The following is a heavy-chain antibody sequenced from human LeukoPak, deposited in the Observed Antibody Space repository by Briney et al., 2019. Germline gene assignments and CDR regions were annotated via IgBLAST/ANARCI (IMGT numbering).Heavy chain of an antibody. J-gene: IGHJ3*02. Sequence: PSETLSLTCTVSGGSFSSYYWSWIRQPPGKGLEWIGYIYYSGSTNYNPSLKSRVTISVDTSKNQFSLKLSSVTAADTAVYYCARVGYCSSTSCPGAFDIWGQGTMVTVSS. CDR3: ARVGYCSSTSCPGAFDI. CDR1: GGSFSSYY. D-gene: IGHD2-2*01. V-gene: IGHV4-59*12. CDR2: IYYSGST.